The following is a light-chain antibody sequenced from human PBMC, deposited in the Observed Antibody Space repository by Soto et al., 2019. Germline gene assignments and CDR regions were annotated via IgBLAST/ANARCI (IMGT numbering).Light chain of an antibody. CDR2: AAS. V-gene: IGKV1-17*01. CDR1: QGIRSD. Sequence: DIQMTQSPSSLSASVGDRVTITCRASQGIRSDLVWYQQKPGKPPERLIYAASTLQGGVPSRFSGSGSGTQFTLTISSLQPEDFATYYCLQHNAYPRAFGQGTRVEV. J-gene: IGKJ1*01. CDR3: LQHNAYPRA.